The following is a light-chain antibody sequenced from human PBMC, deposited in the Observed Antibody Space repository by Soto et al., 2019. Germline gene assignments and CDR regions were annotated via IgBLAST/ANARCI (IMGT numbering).Light chain of an antibody. V-gene: IGKV3-20*01. CDR2: GTS. J-gene: IGKJ4*01. CDR1: QSIDNNH. Sequence: EIVLTQSPGTLSLSPGERVTLSCRASQSIDNNHLAWYQQKPGQAPRLLIHGTSNRATGIPDRFSGSGSGTDFTLTISNLQPEDFATYFCQQSYSTPLTFGGGTKVDIK. CDR3: QQSYSTPLT.